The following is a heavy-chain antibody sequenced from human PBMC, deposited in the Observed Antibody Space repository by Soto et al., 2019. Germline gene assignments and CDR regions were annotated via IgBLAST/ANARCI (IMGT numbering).Heavy chain of an antibody. J-gene: IGHJ4*02. V-gene: IGHV3-30*18. CDR1: GFTFSSYG. Sequence: QVQLVESGGGVVQPGRSLSLSCAASGFTFSSYGMHWVRQAPGKGLEWVAVISYDGSNKYYADSVKGRFTISRDNSKNTLYLQMNSLRTEDTAVYYCAKGTDGGDWGQGTLVTVSS. CDR2: ISYDGSNK. D-gene: IGHD3-16*01. CDR3: AKGTDGGD.